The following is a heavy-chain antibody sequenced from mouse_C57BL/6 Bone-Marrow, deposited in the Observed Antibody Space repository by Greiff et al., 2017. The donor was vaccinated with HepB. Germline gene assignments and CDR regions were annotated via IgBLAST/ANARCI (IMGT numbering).Heavy chain of an antibody. Sequence: EVKLVESGPELVKPGASVKIPCKASGYTFTDYNMDWVKQSHGKSLEWIGDINPNNGGTIYNQKFKGKATLTVDKSSSTAYMELRSLTSEDTAVYYCARTPLTTVVATGYFDYWGQGTTLTVSS. CDR3: ARTPLTTVVATGYFDY. J-gene: IGHJ2*01. V-gene: IGHV1-18*01. CDR1: GYTFTDYN. D-gene: IGHD1-1*01. CDR2: INPNNGGT.